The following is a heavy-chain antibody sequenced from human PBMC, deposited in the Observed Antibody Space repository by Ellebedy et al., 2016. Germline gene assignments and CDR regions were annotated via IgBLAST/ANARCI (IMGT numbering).Heavy chain of an antibody. J-gene: IGHJ6*02. Sequence: GESLKISCAASGFTFSEHYMSWIRQAPGRGLEWVSYISSAGSYTDYADSVKGRFTISRDNAKRSLFLQMDSLTSDDTAVYYCARSMYKYGLVHGVDVWGQGTTVTVSS. CDR3: ARSMYKYGLVHGVDV. D-gene: IGHD3-10*01. V-gene: IGHV3-11*03. CDR2: ISSAGSYT. CDR1: GFTFSEHY.